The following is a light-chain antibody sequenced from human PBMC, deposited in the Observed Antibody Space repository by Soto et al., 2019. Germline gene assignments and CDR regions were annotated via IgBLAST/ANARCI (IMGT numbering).Light chain of an antibody. Sequence: DIQMTQSPSTLSASVGDRVTITCRASQSISSWLAWYQQKPGKAPQLLIYDVSNLESGVPSRFSGSGSGTEFTLTISGLQPDDFATYYCQQYTTYSTFGGGTKVDIK. CDR2: DVS. CDR3: QQYTTYST. CDR1: QSISSW. V-gene: IGKV1-5*01. J-gene: IGKJ4*01.